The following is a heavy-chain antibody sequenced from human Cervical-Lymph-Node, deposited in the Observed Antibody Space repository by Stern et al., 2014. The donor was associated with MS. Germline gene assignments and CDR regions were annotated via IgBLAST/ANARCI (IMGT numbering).Heavy chain of an antibody. CDR3: ARLPKETGTTQ. V-gene: IGHV4-39*01. CDR1: GASISSRNYY. Sequence: QVQLQESDPQLVKPSETLSLTCTVSGASISSRNYYWGWIRQPPGKGLEWIGTISYSGSTYYNRSLRSRPTIPLDTSKKHFTLNLSSVTAADTAMYYCARLPKETGTTQWGQGTLVTVSS. CDR2: ISYSGST. D-gene: IGHD1-7*01. J-gene: IGHJ4*02.